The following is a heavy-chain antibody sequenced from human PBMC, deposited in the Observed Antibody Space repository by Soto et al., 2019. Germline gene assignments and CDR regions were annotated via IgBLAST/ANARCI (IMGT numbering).Heavy chain of an antibody. CDR1: GFTFSSYG. CDR2: IWYDGSNK. J-gene: IGHJ4*02. V-gene: IGHV3-33*01. CDR3: ARLLSSSWGFDY. Sequence: GGSLRLSCAASGFTFSSYGMHWVRQAPGKGLEWVAVIWYDGSNKYYADSAKGRFTISRDNSKNTLYLQMNSLRAEDTAVYYCARLLSSSWGFDYWGQGTLVTVSS. D-gene: IGHD6-13*01.